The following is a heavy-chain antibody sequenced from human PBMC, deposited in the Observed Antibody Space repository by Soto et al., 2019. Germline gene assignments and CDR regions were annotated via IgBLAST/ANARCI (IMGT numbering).Heavy chain of an antibody. CDR2: IYYSGST. Sequence: SSETLSLTCTVSGGSISSSSYYWGWIRQPPGKGLEWIGSIYYSGSTYYNPSLKSRVTISVDTSKNQFSLKLSSVTAADTAVYYCARQGESYDSSINWFDPWGQGTLVTVSS. D-gene: IGHD5-12*01. CDR3: ARQGESYDSSINWFDP. CDR1: GGSISSSSYY. V-gene: IGHV4-39*01. J-gene: IGHJ5*02.